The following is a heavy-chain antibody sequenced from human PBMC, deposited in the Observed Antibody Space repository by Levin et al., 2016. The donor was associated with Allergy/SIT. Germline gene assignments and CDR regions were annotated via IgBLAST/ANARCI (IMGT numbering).Heavy chain of an antibody. Sequence: WIRQPPGKGLVWVSRINSDGSSTSYADSVKGRFTISRDNAKNTLYLQMNSLRAEDTAVYYCARGELLAHDYWGQGTLVTVSS. D-gene: IGHD1-26*01. V-gene: IGHV3-74*01. CDR3: ARGELLAHDY. J-gene: IGHJ4*02. CDR2: INSDGSST.